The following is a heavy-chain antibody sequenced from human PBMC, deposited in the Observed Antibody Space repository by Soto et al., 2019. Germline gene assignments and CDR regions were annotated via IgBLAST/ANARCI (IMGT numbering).Heavy chain of an antibody. CDR1: GVSLTSGNW. Sequence: XETLSLTCAVSGVSLTSGNWWTCVRQSPQRGLEYIGEIFHDGTANYYPSFERRVAMSVDTSRNQFSLKLTSVTAADTAVYFCARLVYDTRLNYMYFDFWGPGTLVTVSS. V-gene: IGHV4-4*01. J-gene: IGHJ4*02. CDR3: ARLVYDTRLNYMYFDF. D-gene: IGHD3-10*01. CDR2: IFHDGTA.